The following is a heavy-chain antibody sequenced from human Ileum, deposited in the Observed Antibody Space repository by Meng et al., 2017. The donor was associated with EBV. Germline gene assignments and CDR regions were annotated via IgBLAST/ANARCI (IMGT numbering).Heavy chain of an antibody. D-gene: IGHD6-25*01. J-gene: IGHJ4*02. V-gene: IGHV7-4-1*02. CDR2: INTNTGKP. CDR3: ARDSEAADY. Sequence: VQLVRLGSGLQKPGASVRISCKASGYTFTTYGMNWVRQAPGQGLEWMGWINTNTGKPTYAQGLTGRFVFSLDTSVSTAYLQISSLKAEDTAVYYCARDSEAADYWGQGTLVTVSS. CDR1: GYTFTTYG.